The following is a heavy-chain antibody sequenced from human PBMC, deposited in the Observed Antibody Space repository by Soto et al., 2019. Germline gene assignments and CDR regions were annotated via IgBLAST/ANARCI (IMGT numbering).Heavy chain of an antibody. CDR3: ARDIVGVTEIEWWFDP. D-gene: IGHD1-26*01. Sequence: ASVKVSCKASGYTFTSYYMHWVRQAPGQGLEWMGIINPSGGSTSYAQKFQGRVTMTRDTSTSTVYIELSSLRSEDTAVYYCARDIVGVTEIEWWFDPWGQGTLVTVSS. V-gene: IGHV1-46*01. CDR2: INPSGGST. CDR1: GYTFTSYY. J-gene: IGHJ5*02.